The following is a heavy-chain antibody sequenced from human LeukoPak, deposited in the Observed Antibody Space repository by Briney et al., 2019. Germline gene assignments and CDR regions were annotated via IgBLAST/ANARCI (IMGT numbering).Heavy chain of an antibody. D-gene: IGHD4-17*01. CDR3: AKDSRDYGLDY. Sequence: GGSLRLSCAASGFTFSRYGMHWVRQAPGKGLEWVAVISYDGSDKYYADSVNGRFTISRDYFKNTVNLQMNSLRAEDTAVYYCAKDSRDYGLDYWGQGTLVTVSS. CDR2: ISYDGSDK. J-gene: IGHJ4*02. CDR1: GFTFSRYG. V-gene: IGHV3-30*18.